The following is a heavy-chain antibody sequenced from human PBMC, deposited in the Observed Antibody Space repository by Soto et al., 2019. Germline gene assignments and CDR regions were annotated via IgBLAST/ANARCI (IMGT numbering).Heavy chain of an antibody. V-gene: IGHV1-18*01. J-gene: IGHJ2*01. CDR1: GYTFTSYG. D-gene: IGHD2-2*01. Sequence: QVQLVQSGAEVKKPGASVKVSCKASGYTFTSYGICWVRQAPGQGLEWMGWISGYNGNTNYAQNLQGRVTMTTDTATSTVYIELRSLRSDDTAVYFCARRWSSTRCLDLWGRGTLVNVSS. CDR2: ISGYNGNT. CDR3: ARRWSSTRCLDL.